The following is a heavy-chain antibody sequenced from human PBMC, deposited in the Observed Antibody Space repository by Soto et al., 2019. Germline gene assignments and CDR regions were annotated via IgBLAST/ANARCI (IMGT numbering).Heavy chain of an antibody. J-gene: IGHJ4*02. V-gene: IGHV4-4*07. CDR3: ARGMTPPGAPAWYYFDS. D-gene: IGHD2-8*02. CDR1: GASITCTSY. CDR2: FSLSGTT. Sequence: PSETLSLTCTVSGASITCTSYWSWIRQPAGKGLEWIGRFSLSGTTNYNPSLRGRVTMSADVSKNQFSLRLTSVTAADTALYYCARGMTPPGAPAWYYFDSWGQGTLVTVSS.